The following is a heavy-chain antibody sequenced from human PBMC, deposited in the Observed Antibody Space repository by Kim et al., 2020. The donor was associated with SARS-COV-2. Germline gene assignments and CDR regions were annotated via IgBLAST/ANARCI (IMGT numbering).Heavy chain of an antibody. Sequence: PSLTRRVAITVDTSKNQFSLKLSSVTAADAAVYYCAGLWFGGWGGYYFDYWGQGTLVTVSS. CDR3: AGLWFGGWGGYYFDY. J-gene: IGHJ4*02. D-gene: IGHD3-10*01. V-gene: IGHV4-59*01.